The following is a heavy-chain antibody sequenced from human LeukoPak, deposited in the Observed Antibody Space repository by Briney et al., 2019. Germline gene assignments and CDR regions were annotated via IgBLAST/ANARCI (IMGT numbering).Heavy chain of an antibody. CDR2: IYYSGST. CDR1: GGSISSYY. CDR3: ARARGHSSGWYGNWFDP. J-gene: IGHJ5*02. V-gene: IGHV4-59*01. Sequence: PSETLSLTCTVSGGSISSYYWSWIRQPPGKGLEWIGYIYYSGSTNYNPSLKSRVTISVDTSKNQFPLKLSSVTAADTAVYYCARARGHSSGWYGNWFDPWGQGTLVTVSS. D-gene: IGHD6-19*01.